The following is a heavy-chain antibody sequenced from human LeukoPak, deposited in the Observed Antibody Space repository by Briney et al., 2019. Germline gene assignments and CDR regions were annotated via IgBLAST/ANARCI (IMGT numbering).Heavy chain of an antibody. CDR1: GGSISSYY. D-gene: IGHD3-10*01. J-gene: IGHJ3*02. V-gene: IGHV4-4*07. CDR3: ARDFAWVGSRAPFDI. Sequence: PSETLSLTCTVSGGSISSYYWSWIRQPAGKGLEWIGRIYTSGSTNYNPSLKSRVAMSVDTSKNQFSLKLSSVTAADKAVYYCARDFAWVGSRAPFDIWGQGTKVTVSS. CDR2: IYTSGST.